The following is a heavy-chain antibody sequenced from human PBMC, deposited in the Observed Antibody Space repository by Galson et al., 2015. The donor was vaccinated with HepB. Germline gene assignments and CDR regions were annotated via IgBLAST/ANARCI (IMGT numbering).Heavy chain of an antibody. Sequence: SLRLSCAASGFTFSSYAMHWVRQAPGKGLEWVAVISYDGSNKYYADSVKGRFTISRDNSKNTLYLQMNSLRAEDTAVYYCARDRYDVVPAEYGMDVWGQGTTVTVSS. V-gene: IGHV3-30-3*01. J-gene: IGHJ6*02. CDR2: ISYDGSNK. CDR3: ARDRYDVVPAEYGMDV. D-gene: IGHD2-2*01. CDR1: GFTFSSYA.